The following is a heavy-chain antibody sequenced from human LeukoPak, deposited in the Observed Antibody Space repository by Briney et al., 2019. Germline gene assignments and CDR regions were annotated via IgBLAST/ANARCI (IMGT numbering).Heavy chain of an antibody. D-gene: IGHD2-15*01. J-gene: IGHJ4*02. CDR3: AKAVGRYCSGGSCYMDW. V-gene: IGHV3-23*01. Sequence: GGSLRLSCAASGFTFSSYAMSWVRQAPGKGLGWVSAISGSGGSTYYADSVKGRFTISRDNSKNTLYLQMNSLRAEDTAVYYCAKAVGRYCSGGSCYMDWWGQGTLVTVSS. CDR1: GFTFSSYA. CDR2: ISGSGGST.